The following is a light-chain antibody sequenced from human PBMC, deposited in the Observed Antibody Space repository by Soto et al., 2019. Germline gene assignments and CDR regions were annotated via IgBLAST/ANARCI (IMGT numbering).Light chain of an antibody. CDR3: QAWGSSSAV. Sequence: ELTQPPSMSVSPGQTASITCAGDRLADKFVSWYQQKPGQSPLLVSYQDTKRPSGIPERFSGSKSGDTATLTIRGTQTMDEADYYCQAWGSSSAVFGGGTKLTVL. CDR2: QDT. V-gene: IGLV3-1*01. CDR1: RLADKF. J-gene: IGLJ2*01.